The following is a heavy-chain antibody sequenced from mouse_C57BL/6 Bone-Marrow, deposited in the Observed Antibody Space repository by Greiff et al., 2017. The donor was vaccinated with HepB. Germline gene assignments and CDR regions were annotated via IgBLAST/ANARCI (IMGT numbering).Heavy chain of an antibody. CDR3: ARKGGIYYGNYGWFDY. J-gene: IGHJ2*01. Sequence: VQLQQSGAELAKPGASVKLSCKASGYTFTSYWMHWVQQRPGKGLEWIGDINPSSGYTKYNQKFKDKSTLTADKASSTAYMQLSSLTYEDSAVYYCARKGGIYYGNYGWFDYWGQGTTLTVSS. D-gene: IGHD2-1*01. CDR1: GYTFTSYW. CDR2: INPSSGYT. V-gene: IGHV1-7*01.